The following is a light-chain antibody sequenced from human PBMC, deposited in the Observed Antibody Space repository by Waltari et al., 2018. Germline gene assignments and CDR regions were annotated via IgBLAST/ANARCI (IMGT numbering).Light chain of an antibody. J-gene: IGLJ3*02. CDR3: HSRKGSDNQVV. CDR2: GKA. V-gene: IGLV3-19*01. CDR1: SLRTSY. Sequence: SSELTQGPDVSVALGQTVKITCQGDSLRTSYASWYQVKPGQAPVLVLFGKAKRPPGIPDRISGYSSGTTSSLTITGAQAEDEADYYCHSRKGSDNQVVFGGGTKLTVL.